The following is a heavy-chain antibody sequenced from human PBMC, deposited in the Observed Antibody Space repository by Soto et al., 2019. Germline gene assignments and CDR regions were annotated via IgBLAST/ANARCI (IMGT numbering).Heavy chain of an antibody. V-gene: IGHV4-4*02. CDR3: AREGVSSRWYNYYGMDV. D-gene: IGHD6-13*01. Sequence: SQALSLTCAVSGGSISRSNWWSWGRQPPGKGLEWIGEIYHSGSTNYNPSLKSRVTISVDTSKNQFSLKLSSVTAADTAVYYCAREGVSSRWYNYYGMDVWGQGTTVT. J-gene: IGHJ6*02. CDR1: GGSISRSNW. CDR2: IYHSGST.